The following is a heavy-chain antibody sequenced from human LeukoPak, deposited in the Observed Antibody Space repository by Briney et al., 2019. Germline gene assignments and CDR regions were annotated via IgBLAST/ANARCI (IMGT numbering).Heavy chain of an antibody. CDR2: INHSGST. CDR1: GGSFSGYY. Sequence: SETLSLTCAVYGGSFSGYYWGWIRQPPGKGLEWIGEINHSGSTNYNPSLKSRVTISVDTSKNQFSLKLSSVTAADTAVYYCARGGAGWSGYYLGYYYYMDVWGKGTTVTVSS. J-gene: IGHJ6*03. V-gene: IGHV4-34*01. CDR3: ARGGAGWSGYYLGYYYYMDV. D-gene: IGHD3-3*01.